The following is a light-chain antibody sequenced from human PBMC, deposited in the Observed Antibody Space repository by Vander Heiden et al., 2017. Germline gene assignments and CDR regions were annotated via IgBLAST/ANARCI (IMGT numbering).Light chain of an antibody. CDR2: AAS. J-gene: IGKJ2*01. CDR3: QQRYSTPFT. V-gene: IGKV1-39*01. Sequence: DIQMTQSPSSLSASVGDRVTITCRASQSISSYLNWYQQKPGKAPKLLIYAASSLQSGVPSRFSGSGSGTDFTLTISSLQPEDFATYYCQQRYSTPFTFGQGTKMXIK. CDR1: QSISSY.